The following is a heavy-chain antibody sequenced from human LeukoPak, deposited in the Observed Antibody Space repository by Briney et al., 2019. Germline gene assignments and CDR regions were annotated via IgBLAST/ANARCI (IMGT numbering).Heavy chain of an antibody. V-gene: IGHV4-34*01. Sequence: SETLSLTCSVSGGSIRGNYWSWIRQTQGEGLEWIGEVNYSGNTHYNPSVKSRVAISVDMSKNHLSLRLNSVTAADTAVYYCARAVVVPAAMPWFDPWGQGTLVTVSS. CDR2: VNYSGNT. J-gene: IGHJ5*02. CDR1: GGSIRGNY. CDR3: ARAVVVPAAMPWFDP. D-gene: IGHD2-2*01.